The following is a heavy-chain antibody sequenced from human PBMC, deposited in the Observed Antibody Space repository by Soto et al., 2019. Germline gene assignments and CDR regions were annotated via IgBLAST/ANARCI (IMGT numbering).Heavy chain of an antibody. CDR1: GDSISRYY. Sequence: QVHLQESGPGLVKPSETLSLTCAVSGDSISRYYSMWIRQPPGKGLESIVSLYYGRSANYNPSHKRRVTLSVDTSTNQCTPTLSSMTAADTDVYFCALRSMAVVPDYWGQGTLVTVSS. CDR2: LYYGRSA. V-gene: IGHV4-59*01. J-gene: IGHJ4*02. CDR3: ALRSMAVVPDY. D-gene: IGHD3-22*01.